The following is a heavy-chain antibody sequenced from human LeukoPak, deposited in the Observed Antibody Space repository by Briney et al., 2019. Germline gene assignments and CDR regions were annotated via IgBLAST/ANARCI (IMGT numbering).Heavy chain of an antibody. Sequence: GSLRLSCAASGFTFSSYSMNWVRQAPGKGLEWVSYISSSSSTIYYADSVKGRFTISRDNAKNSLYLQMNSLRAEDTAVYYCASGSTYYDILTGYPNSYYYYMDVWGKGTTVTISS. CDR3: ASGSTYYDILTGYPNSYYYYMDV. V-gene: IGHV3-48*04. CDR2: ISSSSSTI. J-gene: IGHJ6*03. D-gene: IGHD3-9*01. CDR1: GFTFSSYS.